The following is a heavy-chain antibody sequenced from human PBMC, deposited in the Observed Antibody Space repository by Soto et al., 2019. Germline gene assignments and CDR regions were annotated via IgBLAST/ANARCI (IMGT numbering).Heavy chain of an antibody. CDR3: ARDGRWGIFGSYGSLGVDY. Sequence: GPLGLSCPASGFTFEDYGMSGARQAPGKGRNWVSGVNWNGGSTGYADSVKGRFTISRDNAKNSLYLQMNSLRAEDTAVYYCARDGRWGIFGSYGSLGVDYWGRGTLVTVSS. CDR2: VNWNGGST. J-gene: IGHJ4*02. V-gene: IGHV3-20*04. D-gene: IGHD5-18*01. CDR1: GFTFEDYG.